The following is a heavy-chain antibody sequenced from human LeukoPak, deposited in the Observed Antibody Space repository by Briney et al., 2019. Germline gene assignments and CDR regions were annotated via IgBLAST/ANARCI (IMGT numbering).Heavy chain of an antibody. CDR3: ARGYSGNDY. CDR1: GFTFSRYW. J-gene: IGHJ4*02. V-gene: IGHV3-7*04. D-gene: IGHD4-11*01. Sequence: GESLKISCAASGFTFSRYWMNWVRQAPGKGLEWVAHIKQDGSEKYYVDSVKGRFTISRGNAKNSLYLQMNSLRAEDTAVYYCARGYSGNDYWGQGTQVTVSS. CDR2: IKQDGSEK.